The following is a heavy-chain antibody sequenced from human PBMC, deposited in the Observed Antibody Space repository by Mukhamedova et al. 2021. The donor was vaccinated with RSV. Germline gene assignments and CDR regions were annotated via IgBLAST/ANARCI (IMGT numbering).Heavy chain of an antibody. CDR1: GHY. J-gene: IGHJ4*02. CDR3: ARVGEGSVWPGLDS. CDR2: INPDTGVT. D-gene: IGHD6-25*01. Sequence: GHYLHWARQAPGQGPEWMGWINPDTGVTKFEQKFRGRVTMTRDTSISTAYMELTSLSSDDTAVYFCARVGEGSVWPGLDSWGQGTL. V-gene: IGHV1-2*02.